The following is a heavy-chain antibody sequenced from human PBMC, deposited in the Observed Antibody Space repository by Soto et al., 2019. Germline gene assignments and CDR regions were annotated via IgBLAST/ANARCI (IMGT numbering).Heavy chain of an antibody. CDR1: GYTFTSYR. V-gene: IGHV1-18*01. CDR2: ISAYNGNT. J-gene: IGHJ4*02. CDR3: ARDFGCSDCYPAYFDY. Sequence: ASVKLSCKASGYTFTSYRSSWVRQAPGQGLEWMGWISAYNGNTNYAQKLQGRVTMTTDTSTSTAYMELSSLRSEDTAVYYCARDFGCSDCYPAYFDYWGQGTLVTVSS. D-gene: IGHD2-21*02.